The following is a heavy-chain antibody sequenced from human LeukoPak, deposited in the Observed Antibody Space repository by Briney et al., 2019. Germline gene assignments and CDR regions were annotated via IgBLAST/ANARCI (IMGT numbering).Heavy chain of an antibody. CDR3: ARGHYDVLAASYKWTPDY. J-gene: IGHJ4*02. D-gene: IGHD3-9*01. V-gene: IGHV3-21*01. CDR1: GFSFSSHA. CDR2: ITSGGDYI. Sequence: PGRSLRLACEASGFSFSSHAMHWVRQAPGKGLEWASSITSGGDYIYYADSVKGRFTTSRDNAKNSLSLQLNSLRVEDTAVYYCARGHYDVLAASYKWTPDYWGQGTLVTVSS.